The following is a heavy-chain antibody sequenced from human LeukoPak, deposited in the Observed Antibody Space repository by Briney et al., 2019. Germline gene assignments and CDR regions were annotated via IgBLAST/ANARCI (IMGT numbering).Heavy chain of an antibody. CDR3: AVPQWELLN. D-gene: IGHD1-26*01. J-gene: IGHJ4*02. CDR1: GFTFSNWA. V-gene: IGHV3-23*01. Sequence: PGGSLRLSCAASGFTFSNWAITWVRQAPGMGLEWVSSISGDGGGTYYADSVKGRFTISRDNSKNTLYLQMNSLRAEDTAVYSCAVPQWELLNWGQGTLVTVSS. CDR2: ISGDGGGT.